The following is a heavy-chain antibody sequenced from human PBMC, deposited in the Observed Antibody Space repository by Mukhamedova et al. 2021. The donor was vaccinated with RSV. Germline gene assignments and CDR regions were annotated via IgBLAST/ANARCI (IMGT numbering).Heavy chain of an antibody. CDR2: IYYSGST. Sequence: EYMGYIYYSGSTNYNPSLKSRVTISVDTSKNQFSLKLSSVTAADTAVYYCALGYSSGWLGGYFDYWGQGTLVTVSS. V-gene: IGHV4-59*01. CDR3: ALGYSSGWLGGYFDY. D-gene: IGHD6-19*01. J-gene: IGHJ4*02.